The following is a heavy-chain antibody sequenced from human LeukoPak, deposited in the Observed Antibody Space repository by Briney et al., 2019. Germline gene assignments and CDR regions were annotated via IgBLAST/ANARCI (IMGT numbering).Heavy chain of an antibody. CDR2: IVVGSGNT. J-gene: IGHJ3*02. CDR1: GFTFTSSA. Sequence: ASVKVSCKASGFTFTSSAMQWVRQARGQRLEWIGWIVVGSGNTNYAQKFQERVTITRDMSTSTAYMELSSLRSEDTAVYYCAAEGYDSSGYYYDAFDIWGQGTMVTVSS. D-gene: IGHD3-22*01. CDR3: AAEGYDSSGYYYDAFDI. V-gene: IGHV1-58*02.